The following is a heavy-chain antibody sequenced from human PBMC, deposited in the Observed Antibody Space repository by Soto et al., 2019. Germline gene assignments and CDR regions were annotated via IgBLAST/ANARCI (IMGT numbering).Heavy chain of an antibody. CDR1: GFIFSTYA. Sequence: GGSLRLSCAASGFIFSTYAMHWVRQPPGKGLEWVAVISYDGNTKDYADSVKGRFTISRDNSKNMVYLQMSSLRTEDTAVYYFARPGSGYDVLTGRYFYYYHTMDVWGQGTTVTVSS. J-gene: IGHJ6*02. D-gene: IGHD3-9*01. V-gene: IGHV3-30-3*01. CDR3: ARPGSGYDVLTGRYFYYYHTMDV. CDR2: ISYDGNTK.